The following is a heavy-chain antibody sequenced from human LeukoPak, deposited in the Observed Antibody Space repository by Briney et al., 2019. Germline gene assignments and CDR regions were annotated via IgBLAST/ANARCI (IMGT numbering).Heavy chain of an antibody. Sequence: PGGSLRLSCAASGFTFNTFEMNWVRQAPGKGLEWVSYITRSGTTIYYADSVKGRFTISRDNAKNSLYLQMNSLRDEDTAIYYCARGLYFDVWGQGTMVTVSS. V-gene: IGHV3-48*03. CDR3: ARGLYFDV. D-gene: IGHD2-15*01. J-gene: IGHJ3*01. CDR1: GFTFNTFE. CDR2: ITRSGTTI.